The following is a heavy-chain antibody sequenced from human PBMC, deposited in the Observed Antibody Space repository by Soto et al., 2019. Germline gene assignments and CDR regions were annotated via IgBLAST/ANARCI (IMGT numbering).Heavy chain of an antibody. J-gene: IGHJ4*02. V-gene: IGHV2-26*01. CDR2: IFSNDEK. Sequence: SGPTLVNPTETLTLTCTVSWFSLSNARMGVSWIRQPPGKALEWLAHIFSNDEKSYSTSLKSRLTISKDTSKSQVVLTMTNMDPVDTATYYCARIRVRRYNSSWYENDYWGQGTLVTVSS. D-gene: IGHD6-13*01. CDR1: WFSLSNARMG. CDR3: ARIRVRRYNSSWYENDY.